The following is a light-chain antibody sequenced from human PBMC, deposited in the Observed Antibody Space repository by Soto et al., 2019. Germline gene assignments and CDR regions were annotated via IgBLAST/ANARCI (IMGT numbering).Light chain of an antibody. Sequence: DIHMTQSPSPLSATVGDRVTITCRASQSISSWLAWYQQKPGKAPKLLIYDASSLESGVPSRFSGSGSGTEFTLTISSLQPDDFATYYCQQYNSYWTFGQRTKVDI. CDR2: DAS. V-gene: IGKV1-5*01. CDR1: QSISSW. CDR3: QQYNSYWT. J-gene: IGKJ1*01.